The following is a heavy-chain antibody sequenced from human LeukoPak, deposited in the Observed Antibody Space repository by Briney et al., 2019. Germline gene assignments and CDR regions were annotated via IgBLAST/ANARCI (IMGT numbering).Heavy chain of an antibody. J-gene: IGHJ4*02. CDR2: INSNTGNP. CDR3: ARETLGEDYYDSSGSFDY. V-gene: IGHV7-4-1*02. D-gene: IGHD3-22*01. CDR1: GYTFTGYY. Sequence: GASVKVSCKASGYTFTGYYMHWVRQAPGQGLEWMGWINSNTGNPTYAQGFTGRFVFSLDTSVSTAYLQISSLKAEDTAVYYCARETLGEDYYDSSGSFDYWGQGTLVTVSS.